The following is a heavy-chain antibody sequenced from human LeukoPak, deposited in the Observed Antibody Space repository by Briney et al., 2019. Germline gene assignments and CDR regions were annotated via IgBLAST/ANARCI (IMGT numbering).Heavy chain of an antibody. Sequence: PSQTPSLTCTVSGGSISSGSYYWSWIRQPAGKGLEWIGRIYTSGSTNYNPSLKSRVTISVDTSKNQFSLKLSSVTAADTAVYYCARDRKSGDIVVVPAAMGYYYYMDVWGKGTTVTVS. V-gene: IGHV4-61*02. J-gene: IGHJ6*03. D-gene: IGHD2-2*01. CDR2: IYTSGST. CDR3: ARDRKSGDIVVVPAAMGYYYYMDV. CDR1: GGSISSGSYY.